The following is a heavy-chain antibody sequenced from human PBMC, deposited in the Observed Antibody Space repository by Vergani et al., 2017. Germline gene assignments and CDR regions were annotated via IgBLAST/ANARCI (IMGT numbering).Heavy chain of an antibody. CDR1: GGSISSGDHC. Sequence: QVQLQESGPGVVKPSQTLSLTCAVSGGSISSGDHCWTWIRQRPGKGLEWIRYIFYSGTTYDNPSLRSRLTISVDTSQNQFSLKLKSVTAADTAGYYCARVDTQVPATSHFYYMDVWGKGTTVVVSS. CDR2: IFYSGTT. D-gene: IGHD6-25*01. V-gene: IGHV4-31*11. J-gene: IGHJ6*03. CDR3: ARVDTQVPATSHFYYMDV.